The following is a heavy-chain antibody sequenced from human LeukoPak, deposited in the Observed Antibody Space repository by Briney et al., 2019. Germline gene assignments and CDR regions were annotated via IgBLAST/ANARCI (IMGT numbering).Heavy chain of an antibody. CDR3: ADSSGYYSFDY. D-gene: IGHD3-22*01. CDR1: GYTFAYRY. J-gene: IGHJ4*02. Sequence: GASVKVSCKASGYTFAYRYLHWVRQAPGQAPEWMGWITPFNGNTNYAQKFQDRVTITRDRSMSTAYMELSSLRSEDTAMYYCADSSGYYSFDYWGQGTLVTVSS. V-gene: IGHV1-45*02. CDR2: ITPFNGNT.